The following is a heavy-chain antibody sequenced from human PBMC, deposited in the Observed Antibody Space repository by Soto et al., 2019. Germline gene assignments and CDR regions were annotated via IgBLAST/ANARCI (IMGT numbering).Heavy chain of an antibody. J-gene: IGHJ4*02. CDR1: GFTFDDYA. D-gene: IGHD4-4*01. CDR3: AKDSTFDYSNPYFDY. CDR2: ISWNSGSI. V-gene: IGHV3-9*01. Sequence: EVQLVESGGGLVQPGRSLRLSCAASGFTFDDYAMHWVRQAPGKGLEWVSGISWNSGSIGYADSVKGRFNISRDNAKNSLYLQMNSLRAEDTALYYCAKDSTFDYSNPYFDYWGQGTLVTVSS.